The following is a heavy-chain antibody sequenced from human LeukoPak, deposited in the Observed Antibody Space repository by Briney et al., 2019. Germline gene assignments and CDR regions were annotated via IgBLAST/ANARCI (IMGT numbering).Heavy chain of an antibody. J-gene: IGHJ4*02. D-gene: IGHD3-9*01. CDR3: ARVVTGYYRGDH. V-gene: IGHV1-18*01. Sequence: ASVKVSCKASGYTFTNYGISWVRQAPGQGLEWMGWISAYNGNTNYAPKLQGRVTMTTDTSTSTAYMDLRSLRSDDTAVYYCARVVTGYYRGDHWGQGTLVTVSS. CDR1: GYTFTNYG. CDR2: ISAYNGNT.